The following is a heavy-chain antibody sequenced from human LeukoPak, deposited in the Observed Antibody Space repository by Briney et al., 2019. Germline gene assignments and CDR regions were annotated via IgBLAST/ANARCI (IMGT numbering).Heavy chain of an antibody. CDR2: IKQDGSEK. CDR1: GFTFNFYW. V-gene: IGHV3-7*01. J-gene: IGHJ4*02. Sequence: GGSLRLSCAASGFTFNFYWMSWVRQAPGKGLEWVANIKQDGSEKYYVDSVKGRFTISRDNAKNSLYLQMNSLRGEDTAVYYCARVDFWSGWSDYWGQGTLVTVSS. CDR3: ARVDFWSGWSDY. D-gene: IGHD3-3*01.